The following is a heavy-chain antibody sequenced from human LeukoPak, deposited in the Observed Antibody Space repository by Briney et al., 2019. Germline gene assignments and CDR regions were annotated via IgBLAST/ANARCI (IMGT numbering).Heavy chain of an antibody. CDR2: MNPNSGNT. Sequence: GASVKVSCKASGYTFTSYDINWVRQATGQGLEWMGWMNPNSGNTGYAQKFQGRVTTTRNTSISTAYMELSSLRSEDTAVYYCARLYGSGSYYYYYMDVWGKGTTVTVSS. D-gene: IGHD3-10*01. J-gene: IGHJ6*03. CDR3: ARLYGSGSYYYYYMDV. CDR1: GYTFTSYD. V-gene: IGHV1-8*03.